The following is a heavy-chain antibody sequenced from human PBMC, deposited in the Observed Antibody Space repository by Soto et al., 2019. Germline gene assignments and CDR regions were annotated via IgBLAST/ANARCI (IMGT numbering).Heavy chain of an antibody. D-gene: IGHD6-25*01. J-gene: IGHJ6*02. CDR1: GFTFSSYG. Sequence: GSLRLSCAASGFTFSSYGMHWVRQAPGKGLEWVAVISYDGSNKYYADSVKGRFTISRDNSKNTLYLQMNSLRAEDTAVYYCAKRAATLLYYYGMDVWGQGTTVTVSS. V-gene: IGHV3-30*18. CDR3: AKRAATLLYYYGMDV. CDR2: ISYDGSNK.